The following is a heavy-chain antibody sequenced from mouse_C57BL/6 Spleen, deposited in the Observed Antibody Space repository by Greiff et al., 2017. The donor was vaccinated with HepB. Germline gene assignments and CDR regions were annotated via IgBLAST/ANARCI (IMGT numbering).Heavy chain of an antibody. CDR2: IDPETGGT. CDR3: TDLLPYAMDY. J-gene: IGHJ4*01. CDR1: GYTFTDYE. D-gene: IGHD2-1*01. Sequence: VQLQQSGAELVRPGASVTLSCKASGYTFTDYEMHWVKQTPVHGLEWIGAIDPETGGTAYNQKFKGKAILTADKSSSTAYMELRSLTSEDSAVYYCTDLLPYAMDYWSQGTSVTVSS. V-gene: IGHV1-15*01.